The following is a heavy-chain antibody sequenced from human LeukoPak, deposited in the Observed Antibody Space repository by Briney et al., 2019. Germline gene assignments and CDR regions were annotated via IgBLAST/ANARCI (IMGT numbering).Heavy chain of an antibody. V-gene: IGHV3-23*01. J-gene: IGHJ4*02. CDR3: AKGPVVPVATYYFDY. D-gene: IGHD2-2*01. CDR1: GFTFGSYA. CDR2: ISGSGGAT. Sequence: PGGSLRLSCAASGFTFGSYAMGWVRQAPGKGLEWVSAISGSGGATFFADSVRGRFTISRDNSKNTLYLQMNSLRAEDTAVYYCAKGPVVPVATYYFDYWGQGTLVTVSS.